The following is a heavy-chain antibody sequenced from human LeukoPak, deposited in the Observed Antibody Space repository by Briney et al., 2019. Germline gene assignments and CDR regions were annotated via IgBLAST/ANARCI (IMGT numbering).Heavy chain of an antibody. CDR1: GFTFNSHA. Sequence: QPGGSLRLSCAASGFTFNSHAMSWVRQAPGQGLGWVSAITGGGSSTDYADSVKGRFTISRDNSKNTLFLQMNSLRAEDTAVYYCSSSTSWYYFQHWGQGTLVTVSS. J-gene: IGHJ1*01. CDR2: ITGGGSST. V-gene: IGHV3-23*01. CDR3: SSSTSWYYFQH. D-gene: IGHD2-2*01.